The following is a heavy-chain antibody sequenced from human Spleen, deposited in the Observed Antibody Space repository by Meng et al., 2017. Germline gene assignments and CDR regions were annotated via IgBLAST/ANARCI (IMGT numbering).Heavy chain of an antibody. J-gene: IGHJ4*02. CDR1: GYTFTTYG. D-gene: IGHD3-9*01. V-gene: IGHV1-18*01. CDR3: ARVLGLRSFDRSLDY. Sequence: QSKLGQSGTEVKKPGASVKVSCKASGYTFTTYGVSWVRQAPGQGLEWVAWISAYNGDTNYARSLQGRVTMTTDTSTSTAYLELRSLRSDDTAVYYCARVLGLRSFDRSLDYWGQGTLVTVSS. CDR2: ISAYNGDT.